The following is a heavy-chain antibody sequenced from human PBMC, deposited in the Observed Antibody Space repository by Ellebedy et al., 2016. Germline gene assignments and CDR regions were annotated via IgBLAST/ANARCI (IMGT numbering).Heavy chain of an antibody. CDR1: GYTFTSYG. D-gene: IGHD3-3*01. CDR2: MNPNSGNT. Sequence: ASVKVSXKASGYTFTSYGISWVRQAPGQGLEWMGWMNPNSGNTGYAQKFQGRVTMTRNTSISTAYMELSSLRSEDTAVYYCARGRGTIFGVGEAVWGQGTLVTVSS. V-gene: IGHV1-8*02. J-gene: IGHJ4*02. CDR3: ARGRGTIFGVGEAV.